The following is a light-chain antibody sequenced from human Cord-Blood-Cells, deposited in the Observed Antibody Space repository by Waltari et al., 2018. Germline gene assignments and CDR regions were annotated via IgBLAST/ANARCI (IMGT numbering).Light chain of an antibody. CDR1: QGISSY. CDR2: AAS. V-gene: IGKV1D-8*01. J-gene: IGKJ1*01. CDR3: RQYDSCPPT. Sequence: IWMTQSPSLLSASTGDRVTINCRMSQGISSYLAWYHQKPGKAPELLIYAASTVQSGVPSRVSGSGSGTEVPFTISCMQSEDFATYYCRQYDSCPPTFGHGSKVEIK.